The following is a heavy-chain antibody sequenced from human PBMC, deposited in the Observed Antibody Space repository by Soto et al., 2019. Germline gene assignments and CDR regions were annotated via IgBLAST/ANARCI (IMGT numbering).Heavy chain of an antibody. D-gene: IGHD3-9*01. CDR3: ARYYDILAGAYFDY. Sequence: QVQLVESGGGLVKPGGSLRLSYAASGFTFSDYYMSWIRQAPGKGLEWVSYISSSSSYTNYADSVKGRFTISRDNAKNSLYLQMNSLRAEDTAVYYCARYYDILAGAYFDYWGQGTLVTVSS. CDR1: GFTFSDYY. J-gene: IGHJ4*02. V-gene: IGHV3-11*06. CDR2: ISSSSSYT.